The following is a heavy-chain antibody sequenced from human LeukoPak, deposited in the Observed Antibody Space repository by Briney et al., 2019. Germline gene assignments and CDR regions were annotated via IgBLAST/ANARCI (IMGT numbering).Heavy chain of an antibody. V-gene: IGHV1-8*01. D-gene: IGHD1-26*01. CDR1: GYTFTSYD. CDR3: AREPWGAMGAAWGMDV. CDR2: MNPNSGNT. Sequence: GSVKVSCKASGYTFTSYDINWVRQATGQGLEWMGWMNPNSGNTGYAQKFQGRVTMTRNTSISTAYMELSSLRSEDTAVYYCAREPWGAMGAAWGMDVWGQGTTVIVSS. J-gene: IGHJ6*02.